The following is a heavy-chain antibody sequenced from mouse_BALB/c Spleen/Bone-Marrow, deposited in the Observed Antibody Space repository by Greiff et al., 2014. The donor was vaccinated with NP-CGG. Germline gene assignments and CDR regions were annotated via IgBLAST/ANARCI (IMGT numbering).Heavy chain of an antibody. D-gene: IGHD2-1*01. CDR2: ISSGGSYT. CDR1: GFTFSRYG. J-gene: IGHJ4*01. Sequence: EVHLVESGGDLVKPGGSLKLSCAASGFTFSRYGMSWVRQTPDKRLEWVANISSGGSYTYYPDSVKGRFTISRDNAKKTLYLHMSSLKSEDTAMYYCARQYGNLGVMDYWGQGTSVTVSS. CDR3: ARQYGNLGVMDY. V-gene: IGHV5-6*01.